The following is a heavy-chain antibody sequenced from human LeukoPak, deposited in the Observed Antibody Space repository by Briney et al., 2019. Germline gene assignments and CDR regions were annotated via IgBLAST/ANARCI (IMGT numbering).Heavy chain of an antibody. Sequence: SETLSLTCAVYGGSFSGYYWNWIRQPPGKGLEWIGEINQSGSTNYNPSLKSRVTISFDTSKNQFSLKLSSVTAADTAVYYCARGDRGYQLLWEETNWFDPWGQGTLVTVSS. CDR3: ARGDRGYQLLWEETNWFDP. D-gene: IGHD2-2*01. CDR1: GGSFSGYY. J-gene: IGHJ5*02. V-gene: IGHV4-34*01. CDR2: INQSGST.